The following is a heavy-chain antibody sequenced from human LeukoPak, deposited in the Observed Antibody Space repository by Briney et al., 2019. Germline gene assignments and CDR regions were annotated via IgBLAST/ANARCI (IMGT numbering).Heavy chain of an antibody. CDR2: INHSGST. V-gene: IGHV4-34*01. J-gene: IGHJ4*02. Sequence: PPETLSLTCAVYGGSFSGYYWSWIRQPPGKGLEWIGEINHSGSTNYNPSLKSRVTISVDTSKNQFSLKLSSVTAADTAVYYCASGVGRRWLLKNPLDYWGQGTLVTVSS. D-gene: IGHD5-24*01. CDR1: GGSFSGYY. CDR3: ASGVGRRWLLKNPLDY.